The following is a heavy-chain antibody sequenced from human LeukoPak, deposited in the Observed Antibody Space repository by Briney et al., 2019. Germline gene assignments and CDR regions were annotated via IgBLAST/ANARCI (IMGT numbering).Heavy chain of an antibody. D-gene: IGHD3-3*01. J-gene: IGHJ6*02. Sequence: GGSLRLSCAASGFTFSSYAMHWVRQAPGKGLEWVAVISYDGSNKYYADSVKGRFTISRDNSKNTLYLQMNSLRAEDTAVYYCATSARPEYYDFCSGYPQHYYYGMDVWGQGTTVTVSS. CDR3: ATSARPEYYDFCSGYPQHYYYGMDV. CDR2: ISYDGSNK. CDR1: GFTFSSYA. V-gene: IGHV3-30-3*01.